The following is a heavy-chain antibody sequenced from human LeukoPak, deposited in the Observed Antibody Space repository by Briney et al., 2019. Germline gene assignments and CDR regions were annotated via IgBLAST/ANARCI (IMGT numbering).Heavy chain of an antibody. D-gene: IGHD1-14*01. J-gene: IGHJ4*02. CDR3: ARTGIPPLAIDY. CDR2: IYHSGST. CDR1: GGSISSGGYS. Sequence: LSLTCAVSGGSISSGGYSWSWIRQPPGKGLVWIGYIYHSGSTYYNPSLKSRVTISVDRSKNQFSLKLSSVTAADTAVYYCARTGIPPLAIDYWGQGTLVTVSS. V-gene: IGHV4-30-2*01.